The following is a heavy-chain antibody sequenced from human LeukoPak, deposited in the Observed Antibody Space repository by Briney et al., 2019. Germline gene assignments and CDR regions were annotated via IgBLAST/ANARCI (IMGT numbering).Heavy chain of an antibody. D-gene: IGHD3-3*01. CDR2: IYYSGST. V-gene: IGHV4-39*07. J-gene: IGHJ5*02. CDR1: GGSISSSSYY. CDR3: ARAGYDFWSGYQNWFDP. Sequence: SETLSLTSTVSGGSISSSSYYWGWIRQPPGKGLEWNGSIYYSGSTYYNPSLKSRVTISVDTSKNQFSLKLSSVTAADTAVYYCARAGYDFWSGYQNWFDPWGQGTLVTVSS.